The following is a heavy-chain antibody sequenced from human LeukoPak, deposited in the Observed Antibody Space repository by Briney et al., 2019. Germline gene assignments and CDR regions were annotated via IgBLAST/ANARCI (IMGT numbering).Heavy chain of an antibody. J-gene: IGHJ4*02. CDR3: AKVAPGIAVAGPFDY. Sequence: GGSVRLSCTASGITFGSHWMSWVRQAAGKGLEWVGYIKPDGSESYYVDSVKGRFAISRDNAKNSLYLQMNSLRAEDTAVYYCAKVAPGIAVAGPFDYWGQGTLVTVSS. CDR1: GITFGSHW. D-gene: IGHD6-19*01. V-gene: IGHV3-7*03. CDR2: IKPDGSES.